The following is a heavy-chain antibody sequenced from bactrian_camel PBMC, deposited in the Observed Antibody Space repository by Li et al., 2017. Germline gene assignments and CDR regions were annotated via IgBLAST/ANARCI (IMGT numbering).Heavy chain of an antibody. J-gene: IGHJ6*01. CDR2: IDIDGST. D-gene: IGHD6*01. CDR1: TDMLSNYC. Sequence: VQLVESGGGSVQPGGSLRLSCTSSTDMLSNYCMGWFRQAPGKRREGVATIDIDGSTDYAGAVKGRFTISRDAAKSTIYLQMNALRPEDSARYYCAVDGGLCMVDAGPSHFGYWGLGTQVTVS. CDR3: AVDGGLCMVDAGPSHFGY. V-gene: IGHV3S53*01.